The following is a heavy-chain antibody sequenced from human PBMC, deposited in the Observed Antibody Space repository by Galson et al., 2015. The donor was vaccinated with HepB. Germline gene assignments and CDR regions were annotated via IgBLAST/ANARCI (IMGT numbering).Heavy chain of an antibody. J-gene: IGHJ4*02. CDR3: AKDRDSRDGYNPSDY. CDR2: ISGSDRYT. Sequence: SLRLSGAASGFPFGTYAMIWVRQAPGKGLEWVSGISGSDRYTNYADSVNGRFTISRDYSKNKLYLQMNSLRAEDTAVYYCAKDRDSRDGYNPSDYWGQGTLVTVSS. V-gene: IGHV3-23*01. D-gene: IGHD5-24*01. CDR1: GFPFGTYA.